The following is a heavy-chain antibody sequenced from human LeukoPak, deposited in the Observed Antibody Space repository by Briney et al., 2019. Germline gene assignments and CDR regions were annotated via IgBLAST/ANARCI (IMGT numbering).Heavy chain of an antibody. Sequence: ASVKVSCKASGYTFTGYYMHWVRQAPGQGLEWMGRIIPILGIANYAQKFQGRVTITADKSTSTAYMELSSLRSEDTAVYYCASAIVVVVAATGRYYGMDVWGQGTTVTVSS. D-gene: IGHD2-15*01. V-gene: IGHV1-69*02. CDR3: ASAIVVVVAATGRYYGMDV. J-gene: IGHJ6*02. CDR1: GYTFTGYY. CDR2: IIPILGIA.